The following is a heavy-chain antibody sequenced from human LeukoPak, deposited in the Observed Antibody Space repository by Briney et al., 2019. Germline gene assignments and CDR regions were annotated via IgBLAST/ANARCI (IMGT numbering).Heavy chain of an antibody. D-gene: IGHD2-2*01. CDR2: IYYSGST. Sequence: SQTLSLTCTVSGGSISSGGYYWRWIRQHPGKGLEWIGYIYYSGSTYYNPSLNSRVTISVDTSKNQFSLKLSSVTAADTAVYYCATLPGYCTSTSCRIDAFDIWGPGTMVTVSS. J-gene: IGHJ3*02. V-gene: IGHV4-31*03. CDR3: ATLPGYCTSTSCRIDAFDI. CDR1: GGSISSGGYY.